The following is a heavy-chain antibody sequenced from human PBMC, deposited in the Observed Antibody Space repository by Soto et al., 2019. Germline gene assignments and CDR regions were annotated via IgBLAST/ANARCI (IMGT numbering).Heavy chain of an antibody. D-gene: IGHD2-15*01. V-gene: IGHV3-23*01. Sequence: GGSLRLSCAASGFTFSSYAMSWVRQAPGKGLEWVSAISGSGGSTYYADSVKGRFTISRDNSKNTLYLQMNSLRAEDTAVYYCAKSDYCSGGSCYFDYWGQGNLVTVSS. CDR2: ISGSGGST. CDR3: AKSDYCSGGSCYFDY. CDR1: GFTFSSYA. J-gene: IGHJ4*02.